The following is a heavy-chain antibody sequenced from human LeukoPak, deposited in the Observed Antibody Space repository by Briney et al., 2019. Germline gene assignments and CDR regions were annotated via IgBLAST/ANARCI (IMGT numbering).Heavy chain of an antibody. CDR1: GFTFSSYS. D-gene: IGHD5-18*01. CDR3: ARIQLWSRDTYAFDI. Sequence: GGSLRLSCAASGFTFSSYSMNWVRQAPGKGLEWVSSISSSSSYIYYADSVKGRFTISRDNSKSTLYLQMNSLRAEDTAVYYCARIQLWSRDTYAFDIWGQGTMVTVSS. V-gene: IGHV3-21*01. CDR2: ISSSSSYI. J-gene: IGHJ3*02.